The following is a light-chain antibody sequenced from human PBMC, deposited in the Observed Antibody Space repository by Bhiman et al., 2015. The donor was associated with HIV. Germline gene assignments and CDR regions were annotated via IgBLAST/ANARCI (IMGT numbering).Light chain of an antibody. CDR2: EVN. J-gene: IGLJ3*02. CDR3: GTWDSNLNIGV. CDR1: SSDVGSYNL. Sequence: QSALTQPASVSGSPGQSITISCTGTSSDVGSYNLVSWYQQHPGKAPKLMIYEVNKRPSGVSNRFSGSKSGNTASLTISGLQAEDEADYYCGTWDSNLNIGVFGGGTKLTVL. V-gene: IGLV2-23*02.